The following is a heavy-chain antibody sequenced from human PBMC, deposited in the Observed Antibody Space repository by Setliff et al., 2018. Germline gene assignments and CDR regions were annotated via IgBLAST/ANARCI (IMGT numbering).Heavy chain of an antibody. Sequence: ASVKVSCKTSGYTFSSFGLSWLRQAPGQGLEWVGRIGDQNGNTIYAQNLQGRVTMTRDTSTSTAYMELRSLRSDDTAVYYCAREPLWGSHDAFDIWGQGTMVTVSS. CDR1: GYTFSSFG. CDR3: AREPLWGSHDAFDI. V-gene: IGHV1-18*01. D-gene: IGHD7-27*01. CDR2: IGDQNGNT. J-gene: IGHJ3*02.